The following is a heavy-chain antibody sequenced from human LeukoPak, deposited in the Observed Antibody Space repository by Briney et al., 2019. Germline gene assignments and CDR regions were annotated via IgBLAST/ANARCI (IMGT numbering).Heavy chain of an antibody. J-gene: IGHJ3*02. CDR2: IGGSGDRT. D-gene: IGHD3-3*01. CDR3: AHHGGGTIRLGAFDI. V-gene: IGHV3-23*01. Sequence: GGSLRLSCAASGFTFSTFAMIWVRQPPGKGLEWVSGIGGSGDRTYYADSVKGRFSISRDNSKNTLFPQINSLRVEDTAVYYCAHHGGGTIRLGAFDIWGQGTMVTVSS. CDR1: GFTFSTFA.